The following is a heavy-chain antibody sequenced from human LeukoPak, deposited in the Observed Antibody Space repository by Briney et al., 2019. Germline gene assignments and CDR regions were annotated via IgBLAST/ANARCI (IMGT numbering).Heavy chain of an antibody. CDR3: ARIFDS. V-gene: IGHV4-39*07. CDR2: IFHNGKT. Sequence: SETPSLTCTVSGGSVSTSDYYWGWIRQTPGKGLEWIGDIFHNGKTNYNPSLKGRVTISIDTSNNQFSLRLPSVTAADTAVYYCARIFDSWGQGTLVTVSS. CDR1: GGSVSTSDYY. J-gene: IGHJ4*02.